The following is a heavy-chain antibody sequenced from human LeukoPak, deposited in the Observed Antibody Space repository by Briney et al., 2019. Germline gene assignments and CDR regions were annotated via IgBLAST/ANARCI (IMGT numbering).Heavy chain of an antibody. CDR3: AKDAYGDYAVSDY. J-gene: IGHJ4*02. Sequence: TGGSLRLSCAASGFTFSSYAMNWVRQAPGKGLEWVSAISGSGGSTYYADSVKGRFTISRDNSKNTLYLQMNSLRAEDTAVYYCAKDAYGDYAVSDYWGQGTLVTVSS. D-gene: IGHD4-17*01. V-gene: IGHV3-23*01. CDR2: ISGSGGST. CDR1: GFTFSSYA.